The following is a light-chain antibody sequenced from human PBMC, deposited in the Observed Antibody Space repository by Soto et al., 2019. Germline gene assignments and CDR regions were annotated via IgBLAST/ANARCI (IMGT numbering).Light chain of an antibody. CDR1: QSLLHTNGYKY. Sequence: DIVMTQSPLSLPVTPGEPASISCRSSQSLLHTNGYKYLNWYLQKPGQSPQLLIYLGSNRASGVPDRFSGSGSGTEFTLKISRVEAEDVVVDYCMQAAQTPFTFGGGTKVEIK. CDR3: MQAAQTPFT. CDR2: LGS. J-gene: IGKJ4*01. V-gene: IGKV2-28*01.